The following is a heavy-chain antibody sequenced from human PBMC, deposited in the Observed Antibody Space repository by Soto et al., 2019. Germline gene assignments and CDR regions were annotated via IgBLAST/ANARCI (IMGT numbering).Heavy chain of an antibody. J-gene: IGHJ2*01. D-gene: IGHD3-22*01. CDR2: IIPIFGTA. V-gene: IGHV1-69*01. Sequence: QVQLVQSGAEVKKPGSSVKVSCKASGGTFSSYAISWVRQAPGQGLEWMGGIIPIFGTANYAQKFQGRVTITADESTSTAYMELSSLRSEDTAVYYCARDPSYYYDSSGLSWYFDLWGRGTLVTVSS. CDR1: GGTFSSYA. CDR3: ARDPSYYYDSSGLSWYFDL.